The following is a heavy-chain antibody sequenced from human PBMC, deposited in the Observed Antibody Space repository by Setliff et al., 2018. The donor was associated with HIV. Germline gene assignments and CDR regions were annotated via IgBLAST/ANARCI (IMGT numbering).Heavy chain of an antibody. CDR3: ARRGWNGYKAFDY. V-gene: IGHV4-34*01. CDR2: INHSGST. CDR1: GGSFSDDF. J-gene: IGHJ4*02. Sequence: PSETLSLTCAVYGGSFSDDFWNWIRQPPGKGLEWIGEINHSGSTNYNPSLKSRVTISVDTSKKQFSLNLSSVTAADTAVYYCARRGWNGYKAFDYWGQGALVTVSS. D-gene: IGHD5-12*01.